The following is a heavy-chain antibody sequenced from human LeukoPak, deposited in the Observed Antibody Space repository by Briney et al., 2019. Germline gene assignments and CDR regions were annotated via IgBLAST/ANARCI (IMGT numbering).Heavy chain of an antibody. CDR1: GGSISSYY. J-gene: IGHJ6*03. Sequence: PSETLSLTCTVSGGSISSYYWSWIRQPPGKGLEWIGYIYYSGSTNYNPSLKSRVTISVDTSKNQFSLKLSSVTAADTAVYYCAKAVIQRLSGDNFYYYMDVWGNGTTVTVS. V-gene: IGHV4-59*01. D-gene: IGHD5-12*01. CDR3: AKAVIQRLSGDNFYYYMDV. CDR2: IYYSGST.